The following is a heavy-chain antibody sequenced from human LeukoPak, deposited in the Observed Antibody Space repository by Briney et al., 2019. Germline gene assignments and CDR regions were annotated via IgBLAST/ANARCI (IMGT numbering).Heavy chain of an antibody. Sequence: SETLSLTCTVSGGSISSSSYYWGWIRQPPGKGLEWIGSIYYSGSTYYNPSLKSRVTISVDTSKNQFSLKLSSVTAADTAVYYCARGLRIFGGADWFDPWGQGTLVTVSS. V-gene: IGHV4-39*07. CDR2: IYYSGST. D-gene: IGHD3-3*01. J-gene: IGHJ5*02. CDR3: ARGLRIFGGADWFDP. CDR1: GGSISSSSYY.